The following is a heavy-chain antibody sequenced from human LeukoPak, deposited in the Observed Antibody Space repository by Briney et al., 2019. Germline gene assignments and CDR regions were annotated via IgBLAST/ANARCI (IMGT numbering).Heavy chain of an antibody. D-gene: IGHD2-2*02. CDR3: AKAGCSSTTCYTNS. V-gene: IGHV3-9*01. J-gene: IGHJ4*02. Sequence: GGSLRLSCAASGFTFEEYGMHWVRQVPGKGLEWVSAISWNSDNIDYADSVKGRFTISRDNAKNSLHLEMSSLRNEDTAFYYCAKAGCSSTTCYTNSWGQGTLVTVSS. CDR1: GFTFEEYG. CDR2: ISWNSDNI.